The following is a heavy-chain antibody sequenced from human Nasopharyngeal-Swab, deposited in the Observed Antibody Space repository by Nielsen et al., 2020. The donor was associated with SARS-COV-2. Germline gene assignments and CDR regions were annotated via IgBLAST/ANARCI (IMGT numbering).Heavy chain of an antibody. CDR2: IYSGGSST. CDR3: AKDPHYDFWNGYYFDY. Sequence: WIRQPPGKGLEWVSVIYSGGSSTYYADSVKGRFTISRDNSKNTLYLQMNSLRAEDTAVYYCAKDPHYDFWNGYYFDYWGQGTLVTVSS. J-gene: IGHJ4*02. D-gene: IGHD3-3*01. V-gene: IGHV3-23*03.